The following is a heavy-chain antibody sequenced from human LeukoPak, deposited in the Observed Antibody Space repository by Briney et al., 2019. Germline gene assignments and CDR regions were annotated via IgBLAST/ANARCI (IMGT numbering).Heavy chain of an antibody. V-gene: IGHV1-8*01. CDR1: GYTFTSYD. Sequence: ASVKVSCKAPGYTFTSYDINWVRQATGQGLEWMGWMNPNSGNTGYAQKFQGRATMTRNTSISTAYMELSSLRSEDTAVYYCAIQRYSSSSGDFDYWGQGTLVTVSS. D-gene: IGHD6-6*01. J-gene: IGHJ4*02. CDR2: MNPNSGNT. CDR3: AIQRYSSSSGDFDY.